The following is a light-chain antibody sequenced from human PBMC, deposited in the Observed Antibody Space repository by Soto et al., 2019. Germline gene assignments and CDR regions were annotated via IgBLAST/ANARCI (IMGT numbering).Light chain of an antibody. CDR1: QSISSY. CDR2: AAS. V-gene: IGKV1-39*01. CDR3: QQRET. J-gene: IGKJ1*01. Sequence: DIQMTQSRSSLSASVGDRVTMTCRASQSISSYLNWYQQKPGKAPKLLIYAASSLQSGVPSRFSGSGSGTDFTLTISSLQPEDFATYYCQQRETFGQGTKVDIK.